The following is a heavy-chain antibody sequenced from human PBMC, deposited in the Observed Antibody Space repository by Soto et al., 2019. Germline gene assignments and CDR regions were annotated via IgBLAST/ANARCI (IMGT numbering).Heavy chain of an antibody. CDR3: ARGSTDSYPGSRIFDF. V-gene: IGHV3-23*01. Sequence: PGGSLRLSCVASGFTFGSRAMSWVRQSPGEGLEWVSTITDSGGDAKYADSVRGRVTISRDNSKNTLYLQMSRLRAEDSAVYYCARGSTDSYPGSRIFDFWGRGSLVTVS. CDR1: GFTFGSRA. CDR2: ITDSGGDA. J-gene: IGHJ4*02. D-gene: IGHD3-10*01.